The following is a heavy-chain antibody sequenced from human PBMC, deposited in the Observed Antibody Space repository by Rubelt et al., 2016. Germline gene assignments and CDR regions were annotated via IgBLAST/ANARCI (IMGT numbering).Heavy chain of an antibody. J-gene: IGHJ5*02. CDR3: ARASSTSYWEGWFDP. V-gene: IGHV1-69*01. CDR2: IIPIFGTA. Sequence: QVQLVQSGAEVKNPVSSVKVSCKASGGTFSSYAISWVRQAPAQGLEWMGGIIPIFGTANYAQKFQGRVTITADESTSTAYMELSSLRSEDTAVYYCARASSTSYWEGWFDPWGQGTLVTVSS. CDR1: GGTFSSYA. D-gene: IGHD2-2*01.